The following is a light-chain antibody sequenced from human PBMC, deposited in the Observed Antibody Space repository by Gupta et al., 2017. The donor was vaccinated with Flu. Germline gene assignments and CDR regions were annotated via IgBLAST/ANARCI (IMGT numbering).Light chain of an antibody. V-gene: IGLV2-11*01. CDR1: SSDVGGYNY. CDR3: CSFAGGFYV. J-gene: IGLJ1*01. Sequence: TGTSSDVGGYNYVSWYQQHPGKAPKLMIYDVSKRPSGVPDRFSGSQSGNTASLTISGLQAEDEADYYCCSFAGGFYVFGTGTKVTVL. CDR2: DVS.